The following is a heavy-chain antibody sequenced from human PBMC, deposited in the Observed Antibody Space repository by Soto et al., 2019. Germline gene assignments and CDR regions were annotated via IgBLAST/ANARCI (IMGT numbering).Heavy chain of an antibody. Sequence: QVQLVQSGAEVKKPGSSVKVSCKASGGTFSSYAISWVRQAPGQGLEWMGGIIPIFGTANYAQKFQGRVTSTADESTSTAYMELSSLRSEDTAVYYCARDLWRSGYEERWVGMDVWGQGPTVTVSS. J-gene: IGHJ6*02. CDR2: IIPIFGTA. CDR1: GGTFSSYA. V-gene: IGHV1-69*12. CDR3: ARDLWRSGYEERWVGMDV. D-gene: IGHD5-12*01.